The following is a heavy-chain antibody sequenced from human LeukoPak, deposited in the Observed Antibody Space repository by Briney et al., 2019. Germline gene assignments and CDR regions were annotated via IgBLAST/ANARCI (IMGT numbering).Heavy chain of an antibody. Sequence: GGSLRLSCAASGFTVSSNYMSWVRQAPGKGLEWVSVIYSGGTTYYADSVKGRFTISRDNSMNTLYLQMNSLRAEDTAVYYCARDGEGIVAAGTPPLWGQGTLVTVSS. CDR1: GFTVSSNY. CDR3: ARDGEGIVAAGTPPL. J-gene: IGHJ4*02. D-gene: IGHD6-13*01. CDR2: IYSGGTT. V-gene: IGHV3-66*01.